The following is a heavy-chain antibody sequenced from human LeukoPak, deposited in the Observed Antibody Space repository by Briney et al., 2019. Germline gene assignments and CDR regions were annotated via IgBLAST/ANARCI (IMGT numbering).Heavy chain of an antibody. CDR3: ARRYGSGSSGTFDY. J-gene: IGHJ4*02. CDR2: IYYSGST. Sequence: ETLSLTCTVSGGSISSYYWSWIRQPPGKGLEWIAYIYYSGSTNYNPSLTSRVTISVDTSKNQFSLKLSSVTAADTAVYYCARRYGSGSSGTFDYWGQGTLVTVSS. CDR1: GGSISSYY. V-gene: IGHV4-59*01. D-gene: IGHD3-10*01.